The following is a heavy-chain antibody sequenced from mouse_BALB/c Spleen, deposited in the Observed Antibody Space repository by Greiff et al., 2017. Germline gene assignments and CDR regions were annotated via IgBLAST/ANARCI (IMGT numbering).Heavy chain of an antibody. D-gene: IGHD1-1*01. CDR2: ISYSGST. Sequence: VQLQQSGPGLVKPSQSLSLTCTVTGYSITSDYAWNWIRQFPGNKLEWMGYISYSGSTSYNTSSKSRISIARDTSKNQFFLQLNSVTNEDTATYYCARSGFITTVVATYYYAMDYWGQGTSVTVSS. V-gene: IGHV3-2*02. CDR1: GYSITSDYA. CDR3: ARSGFITTVVATYYYAMDY. J-gene: IGHJ4*01.